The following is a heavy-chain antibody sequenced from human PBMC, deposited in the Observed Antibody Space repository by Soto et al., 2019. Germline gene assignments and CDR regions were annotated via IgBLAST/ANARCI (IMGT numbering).Heavy chain of an antibody. V-gene: IGHV1-69*13. CDR2: IIPIFGTA. D-gene: IGHD5-18*01. Sequence: SVKVSCKASGGTFSSYAISGVRQAPGQGLEWMGGIIPIFGTANYAQKFQGRVTITADESTSTAYMELSSLRSEDTAVYYCARDRGARIMEAMVTFGYCGQGTPV. CDR3: ARDRGARIMEAMVTFGY. CDR1: GGTFSSYA. J-gene: IGHJ4*02.